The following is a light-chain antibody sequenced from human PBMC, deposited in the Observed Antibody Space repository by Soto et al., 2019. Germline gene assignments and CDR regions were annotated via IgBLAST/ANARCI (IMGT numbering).Light chain of an antibody. J-gene: IGLJ1*01. CDR3: SSYTSSATLV. V-gene: IGLV2-14*03. CDR1: SREVGGYNY. CDR2: DVN. Sequence: QSALTQPASVSGSPGQSITISCAGTSREVGGYNYVSWYQQYPGKAPKLVIYDVNNRPSGVSNRFSGSKSGNTASLTISGLQAEDEADYYCSSYTSSATLVFGTGTKLTVL.